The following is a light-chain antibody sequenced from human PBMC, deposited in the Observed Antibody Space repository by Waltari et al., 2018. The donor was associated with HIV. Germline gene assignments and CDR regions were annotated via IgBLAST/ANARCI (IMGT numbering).Light chain of an antibody. Sequence: EIVMTQSPATLSVSPGERATLSCRASQSVSSHLDWYQQKPGQAPRLLVFGASTRATGIPARFSGSGSGTEFTLTISSLQSEDFAVYYCQQYNNWPPEITFGPGTKVDIK. V-gene: IGKV3-15*01. CDR3: QQYNNWPPEIT. J-gene: IGKJ3*01. CDR2: GAS. CDR1: QSVSSH.